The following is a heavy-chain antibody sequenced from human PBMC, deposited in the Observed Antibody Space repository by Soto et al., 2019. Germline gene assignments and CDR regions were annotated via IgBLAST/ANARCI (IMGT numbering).Heavy chain of an antibody. J-gene: IGHJ6*02. CDR2: IDWDDDK. Sequence: GSGPTLVNPTQTLTLTCTFSGFSLSTSGMCVSWIRQPPGKALEWLALIDWDDDKYYSTSLKTRLTISKDTSKNQVVLTMTNMDPVDTATYYCARIRAAAGDYYYYGMDVWGQGTTVTVSS. D-gene: IGHD6-13*01. CDR1: GFSLSTSGMC. CDR3: ARIRAAAGDYYYYGMDV. V-gene: IGHV2-70*01.